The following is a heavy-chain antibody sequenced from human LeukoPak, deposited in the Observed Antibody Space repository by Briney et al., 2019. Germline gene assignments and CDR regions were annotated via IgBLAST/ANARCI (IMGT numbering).Heavy chain of an antibody. D-gene: IGHD6-13*01. V-gene: IGHV1-2*02. CDR2: INPNSGGT. Sequence: GASVKVSCKASGYTFTGYYMHWVRQAPGQGLEWMGWINPNSGGTNYAQKFQGRVTMTRDTSISTAYMELSRLRSDDTAVHYCAREAQAMARGSSSGGFDPWGQGTLVTVSS. CDR1: GYTFTGYY. J-gene: IGHJ5*02. CDR3: AREAQAMARGSSSGGFDP.